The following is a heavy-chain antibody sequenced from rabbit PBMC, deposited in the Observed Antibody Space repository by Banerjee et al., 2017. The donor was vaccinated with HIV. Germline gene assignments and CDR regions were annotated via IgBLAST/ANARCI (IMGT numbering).Heavy chain of an antibody. Sequence: QEQLEESGGDLVKPGASLTLTCTASGFSFSSSYWICWVRQAPGKGLEWIGCINTSSDNKWYASWAKGRFTISKTSSTTVTLQMTSLTAADTAIYFCARDNAGVPGYQFNLWGPGTLVTVS. CDR2: INTSSDNK. CDR3: ARDNAGVPGYQFNL. V-gene: IGHV1S45*01. J-gene: IGHJ4*01. CDR1: GFSFSSSYW. D-gene: IGHD7-1*01.